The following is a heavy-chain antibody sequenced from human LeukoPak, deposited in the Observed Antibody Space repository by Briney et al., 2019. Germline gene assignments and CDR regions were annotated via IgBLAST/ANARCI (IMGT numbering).Heavy chain of an antibody. CDR1: GYTFTGYY. Sequence: ASVKVSCKASGYTFTGYYMRWVRQAPGQGLEWMGWINPNSGGTNYARKFQGRVTMTRDTSISTAYMELSRLRSDDTAVYYCATMLWFGELYGMDVWGQGTTVTVSS. J-gene: IGHJ6*02. CDR3: ATMLWFGELYGMDV. CDR2: INPNSGGT. V-gene: IGHV1-2*02. D-gene: IGHD3-10*01.